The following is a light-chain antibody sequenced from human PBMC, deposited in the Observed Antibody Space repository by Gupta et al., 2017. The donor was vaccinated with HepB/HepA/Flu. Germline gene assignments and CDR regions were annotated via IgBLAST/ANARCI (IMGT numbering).Light chain of an antibody. CDR3: QQYGTSFAT. J-gene: IGKJ1*01. CDR1: QSVSSSY. Sequence: EVVLTQSRGTLALSPGERVTLSCRARQSVSSSYLAWYQQKPGQAPRLLISGASTRATGIPDRFSGSGSGTDFTLTISRLEPEDFAVYYCQQYGTSFATFGQGTKVEIK. V-gene: IGKV3-20*01. CDR2: GAS.